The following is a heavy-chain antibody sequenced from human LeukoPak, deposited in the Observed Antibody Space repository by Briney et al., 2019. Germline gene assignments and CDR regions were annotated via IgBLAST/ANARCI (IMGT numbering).Heavy chain of an antibody. D-gene: IGHD2-15*01. V-gene: IGHV4-61*01. CDR2: IYYSGST. CDR1: GGSVSSGSYY. CDR3: ARGPLAGFEHDY. Sequence: SETLSLTCAVSGGSVSSGSYYWSWIRQPPGKGLEWIGYIYYSGSTNYNPSLKSRVTISVDTSKNQFPLKLSSVTAADTAVYYCARGPLAGFEHDYWGQGTLVTVSS. J-gene: IGHJ4*02.